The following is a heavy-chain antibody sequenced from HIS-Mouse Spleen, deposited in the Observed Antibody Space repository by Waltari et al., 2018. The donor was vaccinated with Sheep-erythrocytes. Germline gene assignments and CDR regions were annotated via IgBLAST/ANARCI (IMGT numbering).Heavy chain of an antibody. Sequence: QVQLVESGGGVVQPGRSLRRSCAASGFTFSSYAMHWVRPAPGKGLEWVAVISYDGSNKYYADSVKGRFTISRDNSKNTLYLQMNSLRAEDTAVYYCARGAFDIWGQGTMVTVSS. V-gene: IGHV3-30-3*01. CDR1: GFTFSSYA. CDR2: ISYDGSNK. J-gene: IGHJ3*02. CDR3: ARGAFDI.